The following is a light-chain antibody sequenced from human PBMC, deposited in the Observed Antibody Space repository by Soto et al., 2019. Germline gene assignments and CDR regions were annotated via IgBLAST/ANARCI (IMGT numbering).Light chain of an antibody. CDR3: QQYDTLRVT. CDR2: DAS. Sequence: DIQMTQSPSSLSASVRDRVTITCQASQDISNYLNWYQQKPGKAPKLLIYDASNLETGVPSRFSGSGSGTDFTFTISSLQPEDIATYYCQQYDTLRVTFGPGTKVDIK. V-gene: IGKV1-33*01. CDR1: QDISNY. J-gene: IGKJ3*01.